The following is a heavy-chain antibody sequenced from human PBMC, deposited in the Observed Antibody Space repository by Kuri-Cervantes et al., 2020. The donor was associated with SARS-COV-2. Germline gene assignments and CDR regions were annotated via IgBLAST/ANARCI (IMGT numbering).Heavy chain of an antibody. CDR1: GFTVSSNY. J-gene: IGHJ6*03. V-gene: IGHV3-53*01. CDR3: AREVRTVSYYYYMDV. CDR2: TYSGGST. Sequence: GESLKISCAASGFTVSSNYMSWVRQAPGKGLEWVSVTYSGGSTYYADSVKGRFTISRDNSKNTLYLQMNSLRAGDTAVYYCAREVRTVSYYYYMDVWGKGTTVTVSS. D-gene: IGHD4-17*01.